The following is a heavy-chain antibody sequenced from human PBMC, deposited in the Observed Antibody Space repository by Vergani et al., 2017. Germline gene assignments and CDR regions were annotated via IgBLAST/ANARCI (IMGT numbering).Heavy chain of an antibody. Sequence: QVQLQESGPGLVKPSQTLSLTCTVSGGSISSGSSYWSWIRQPAGKGLEWIGRIYTSGSTNYNPPLKSRVTISVDTSKNQFSLKLSSVTAADTAVYFWARDHSRDCSSMICSGLDYWGQGTLVTVSS. V-gene: IGHV4-61*02. CDR2: IYTSGST. CDR3: ARDHSRDCSSMICSGLDY. J-gene: IGHJ4*02. CDR1: GGSISSGSSY. D-gene: IGHD2-2*01.